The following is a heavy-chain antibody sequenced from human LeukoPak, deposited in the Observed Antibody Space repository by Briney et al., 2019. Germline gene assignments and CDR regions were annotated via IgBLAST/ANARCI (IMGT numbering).Heavy chain of an antibody. J-gene: IGHJ4*02. D-gene: IGHD4-11*01. CDR2: IGTAGDT. V-gene: IGHV3-13*01. CDR3: ARDRGYSNYYDY. CDR1: GFTFSSYD. Sequence: GGSLRLSCAASGFTFSSYDMHWVRQATGKGLEWVSAIGTAGDTYYPGSVKGRFTISRDNAKNSLYLQMNSLRDEDTAVYYCARDRGYSNYYDYWGQGTLVTVSS.